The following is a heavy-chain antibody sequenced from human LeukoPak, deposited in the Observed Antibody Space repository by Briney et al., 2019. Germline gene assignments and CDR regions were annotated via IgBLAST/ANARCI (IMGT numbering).Heavy chain of an antibody. CDR1: GYTFTSYG. CDR2: ISAYNGNT. CDR3: AGGSRDSGYDHYYYYYMDV. D-gene: IGHD5-12*01. J-gene: IGHJ6*03. V-gene: IGHV1-18*01. Sequence: GASVKVSCKASGYTFTSYGISWVRQAPGQGLEGMGWISAYNGNTNYAQKLQGRVTMTTDTSTSTAYMELRSLRSDDTAVYYCAGGSRDSGYDHYYYYYMDVWGKGTTVTVSS.